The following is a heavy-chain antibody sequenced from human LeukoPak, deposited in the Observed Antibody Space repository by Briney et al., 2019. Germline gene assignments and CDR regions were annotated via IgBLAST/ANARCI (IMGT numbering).Heavy chain of an antibody. CDR1: GYTFTGYY. J-gene: IGHJ5*02. V-gene: IGHV1-2*02. CDR3: ARASFWESPINWFDP. Sequence: GASVKVSCKASGYTFTGYYMHWVRQAPGQGLEWVGWINPKNGGSNYAQKFQGRVTMTRDRSISTAYMELNRLTSDDTAVYYCARASFWESPINWFDPWGQGTLVTVSS. CDR2: INPKNGGS. D-gene: IGHD3-16*01.